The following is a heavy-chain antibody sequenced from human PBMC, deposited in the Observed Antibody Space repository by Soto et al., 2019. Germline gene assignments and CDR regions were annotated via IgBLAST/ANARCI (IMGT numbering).Heavy chain of an antibody. V-gene: IGHV3-21*06. D-gene: IGHD3-22*01. CDR3: AREGVHNYNEYYFDY. CDR2: ISGIRDYI. Sequence: PGGSLRLSCAASGFTFSYYALHWVRRAPGKGLEWVSSISGIRDYIRYADSVKGRFTISRDNAKTSLYLQMNSLTAEDTAVHYCAREGVHNYNEYYFDYWGQGTLVTVSS. CDR1: GFTFSYYA. J-gene: IGHJ4*02.